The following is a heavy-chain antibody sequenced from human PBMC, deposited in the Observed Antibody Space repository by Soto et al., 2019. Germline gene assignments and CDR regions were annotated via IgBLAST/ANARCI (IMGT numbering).Heavy chain of an antibody. CDR3: ARHVYSSSWAVDY. J-gene: IGHJ4*02. CDR1: GGSISSHY. Sequence: QVQLQESGPGLVKPSETLSLTCSVSGGSISSHYWSWIRQPPGKGLECIGYFYYSGSTDYTPSLKSRVTISIDTSKNQFSLKLTSVTAADTALYSCARHVYSSSWAVDYWGQGTLVTVSS. V-gene: IGHV4-59*08. D-gene: IGHD6-13*01. CDR2: FYYSGST.